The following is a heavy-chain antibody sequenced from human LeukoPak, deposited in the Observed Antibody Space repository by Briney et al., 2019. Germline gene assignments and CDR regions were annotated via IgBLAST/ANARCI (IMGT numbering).Heavy chain of an antibody. D-gene: IGHD3/OR15-3a*01. V-gene: IGHV1-8*01. CDR1: GYTFTSYD. CDR3: TRGGIIILGVATVVDY. J-gene: IGHJ4*02. Sequence: ASVKVSCKASGYTFTSYDINWVRQTTGQGLEWMGWTNPGSGNTGYAQKFQGRVTMTRNTSISTVYMEVSGLRSEDTAVYYCTRGGIIILGVATVVDYWGQGTLVTVSS. CDR2: TNPGSGNT.